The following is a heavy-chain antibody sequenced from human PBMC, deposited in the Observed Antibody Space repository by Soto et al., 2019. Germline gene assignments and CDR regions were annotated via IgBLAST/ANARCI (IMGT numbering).Heavy chain of an antibody. CDR1: GFSLSGGGVG. D-gene: IGHD5-12*01. CDR2: FYWDDDK. CDR3: AHRPPSTIYRDNYFDY. Sequence: QITLKESGPTLVKTTQTLTLTCTFSGFSLSGGGVGVGWISQPPGNAPEWLGLFYWDDDKLYSPSLRNRLTLTRNTSENQVVLTLANMAPVDTATYYCAHRPPSTIYRDNYFDYWGQGSLVTVSS. J-gene: IGHJ4*02. V-gene: IGHV2-5*02.